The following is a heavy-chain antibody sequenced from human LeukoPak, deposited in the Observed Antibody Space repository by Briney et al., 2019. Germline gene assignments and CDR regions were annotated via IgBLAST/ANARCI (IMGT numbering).Heavy chain of an antibody. CDR1: GFTVSSND. CDR3: ASRDKGYYYGMDV. Sequence: QPGESLRLSCAASGFTVSSNDMSWVRQAPGKGLEWVSLIYSGGSTYYADSVTGRFTISRDNSKNTLYLQMNSLTAEDTAVYYCASRDKGYYYGMDVWGQGTTVTVSS. J-gene: IGHJ6*02. V-gene: IGHV3-66*01. CDR2: IYSGGST. D-gene: IGHD5-24*01.